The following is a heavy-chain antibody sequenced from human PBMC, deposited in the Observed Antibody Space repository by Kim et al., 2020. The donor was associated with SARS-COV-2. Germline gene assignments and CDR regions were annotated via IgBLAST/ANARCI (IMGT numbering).Heavy chain of an antibody. D-gene: IGHD1-1*01. Sequence: APIKDRITISRDDSKNTLYLQMNSLKTEDTAVYYGSTGQSETPRGYVVDYWGQGTLVTVSS. J-gene: IGHJ4*02. CDR3: STGQSETPRGYVVDY. V-gene: IGHV3-15*01.